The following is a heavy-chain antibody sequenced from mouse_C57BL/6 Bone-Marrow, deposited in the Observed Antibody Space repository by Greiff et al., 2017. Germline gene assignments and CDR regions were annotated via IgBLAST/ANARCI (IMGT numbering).Heavy chain of an antibody. CDR2: FYPGSGSI. J-gene: IGHJ3*01. V-gene: IGHV1-62-2*01. Sequence: QVQLQQSGAELVKPGASVKLSCTASGYTFTEYTIHWVKQRSGQGLEWIGWFYPGSGSIKYNENFKDKATLTADNSSSTVYMELSRLTSEDSAVYFCASPEDDFDGCYPPWFAYWGQGTLVTVSA. CDR1: GYTFTEYT. CDR3: ASPEDDFDGCYPPWFAY. D-gene: IGHD2-3*01.